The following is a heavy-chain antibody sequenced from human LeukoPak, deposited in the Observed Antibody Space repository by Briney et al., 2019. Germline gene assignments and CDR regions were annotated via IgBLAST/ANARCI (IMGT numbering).Heavy chain of an antibody. V-gene: IGHV3-48*01. D-gene: IGHD3-3*01. J-gene: IGHJ4*02. CDR3: ARDRNRYDFWSGYSDY. CDR1: GFTFSSYS. Sequence: GGSLRLSCAASGFTFSSYSMNWVRQAPGKGLEWVSYISSSSSTIYYADSVKGRFTISRDNSKNTLYLQMNSLRAEDTAVYYCARDRNRYDFWSGYSDYWGQGTLVTVSS. CDR2: ISSSSSTI.